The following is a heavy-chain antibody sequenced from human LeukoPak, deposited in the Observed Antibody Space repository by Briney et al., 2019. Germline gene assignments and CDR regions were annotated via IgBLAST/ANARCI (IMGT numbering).Heavy chain of an antibody. J-gene: IGHJ4*02. D-gene: IGHD3-16*01. CDR3: ARDRWGVGDFDY. CDR2: ISGSGGST. V-gene: IGHV3-23*01. CDR1: GFTFSSYG. Sequence: GGSLRLSCAASGFTFSSYGMSWVRQAPGKGLEWVSAISGSGGSTYYADSVKGRFTISRDNSKNTLYLQMNSLRAEDTAVYYCARDRWGVGDFDYWGQGTLVTVSS.